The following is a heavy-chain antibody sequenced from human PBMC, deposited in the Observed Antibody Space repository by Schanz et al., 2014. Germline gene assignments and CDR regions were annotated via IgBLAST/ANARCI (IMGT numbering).Heavy chain of an antibody. D-gene: IGHD5-12*01. Sequence: EVQLLESGGGLVEPGGSLRLSCAASGFSFSSYAMGWVRQARGKGLEWVSAINESHTSIDYADSVRGRFTISRDNAENTLYLQMNSLRAEDTAVYYCARKVVATIGGYYDNWGQGTLVIVSS. V-gene: IGHV3-23*01. CDR3: ARKVVATIGGYYDN. CDR1: GFSFSSYA. J-gene: IGHJ4*02. CDR2: INESHTSI.